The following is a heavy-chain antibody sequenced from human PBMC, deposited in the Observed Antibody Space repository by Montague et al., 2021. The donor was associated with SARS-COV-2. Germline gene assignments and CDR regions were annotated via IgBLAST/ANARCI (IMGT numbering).Heavy chain of an antibody. Sequence: SETLSLTCAVYGGSFSGFYWCWIRQSPGQGLEWIGEINHSGSTNYNPSLRNRVTMAVDTSKKEFSLHLRFVTAAEADVCYCGPLGHCSGDGCYAWGQGALVTVSS. CDR1: GGSFSGFY. J-gene: IGHJ5*02. D-gene: IGHD2-15*01. CDR2: INHSGST. CDR3: GPLGHCSGDGCYA. V-gene: IGHV4-34*01.